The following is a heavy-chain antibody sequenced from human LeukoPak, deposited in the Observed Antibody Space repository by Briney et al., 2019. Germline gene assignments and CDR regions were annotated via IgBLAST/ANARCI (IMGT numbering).Heavy chain of an antibody. D-gene: IGHD1-14*01. CDR1: GFTFSSYA. J-gene: IGHJ4*02. CDR3: TTLAVDPPDY. V-gene: IGHV3-23*01. CDR2: ISGSGGST. Sequence: GGSLRLSCAASGFTFSSYAMSWVRQAPGKGLEWVSAISGSGGSTYYADSVKGRFTISRDDSKNTLYLQMNSLKTEDTAVYYCTTLAVDPPDYWGQGTLVTVSS.